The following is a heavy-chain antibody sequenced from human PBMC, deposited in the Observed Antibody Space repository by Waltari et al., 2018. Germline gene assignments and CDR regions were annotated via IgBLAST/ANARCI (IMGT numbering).Heavy chain of an antibody. Sequence: QVQLVQSGAEVKKPGASVTVSCKASGYTFTAYYMHWVRQAPGQGPEWMRWIDPSSGCTKYAEKFQGSVTMTRDTSISTAYVELRSLLSDDTAIYYCARWAGYASGWSCPFDYWGQGILVIVSS. CDR3: ARWAGYASGWSCPFDY. V-gene: IGHV1-2*02. CDR1: GYTFTAYY. CDR2: IDPSSGCT. D-gene: IGHD6-19*01. J-gene: IGHJ4*02.